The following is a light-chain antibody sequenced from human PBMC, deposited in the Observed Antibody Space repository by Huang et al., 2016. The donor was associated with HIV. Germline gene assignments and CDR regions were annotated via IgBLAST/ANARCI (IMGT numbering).Light chain of an antibody. CDR3: QQYGSSVFT. CDR1: PSVSNY. Sequence: EIVLTQSPGTLSLSPGERATLSCRASPSVSNYLAWYQRKPGQAPRLLIYSASNRATDIPDRFSGGGSGTDFTLTINRLEPEDFAVYFCQQYGSSVFTFGPGTKVDIK. CDR2: SAS. V-gene: IGKV3-20*01. J-gene: IGKJ3*01.